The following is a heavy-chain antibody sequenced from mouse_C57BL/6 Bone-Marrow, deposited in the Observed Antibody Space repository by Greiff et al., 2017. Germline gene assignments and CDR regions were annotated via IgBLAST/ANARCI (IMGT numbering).Heavy chain of an antibody. V-gene: IGHV1-26*01. D-gene: IGHD2-2*01. Sequence: EVQLQQSGPELVKPGASVKISCKASGYTFTDYYMNWVKQSHGKSLEWIGDINPNNGGTSYNQKFKGKATLTVDKSSSTAYMELRSLTSEDSAVYYCARSGATMVTTEYFDVWGTGTTVTVSS. CDR3: ARSGATMVTTEYFDV. CDR2: INPNNGGT. J-gene: IGHJ1*03. CDR1: GYTFTDYY.